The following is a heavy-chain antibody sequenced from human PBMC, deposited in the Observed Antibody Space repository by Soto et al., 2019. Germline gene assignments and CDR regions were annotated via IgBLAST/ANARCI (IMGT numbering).Heavy chain of an antibody. CDR1: GFTFSSYG. D-gene: IGHD2-15*01. Sequence: QVQLVESGGGVVQPGRSLRLSCAASGFTFSSYGMHWVRQAPGKGLEWVAVIWYDGSNKYYADSVKGRFTISRDNSKNPLYLQMNSLRAEDTAVYYCARDRTGCSGGSCHRRGFDPWGQGTLVTVSS. J-gene: IGHJ5*02. CDR3: ARDRTGCSGGSCHRRGFDP. V-gene: IGHV3-33*01. CDR2: IWYDGSNK.